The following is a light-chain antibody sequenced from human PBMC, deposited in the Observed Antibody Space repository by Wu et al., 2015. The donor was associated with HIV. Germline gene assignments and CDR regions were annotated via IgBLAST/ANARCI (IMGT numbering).Light chain of an antibody. CDR3: QQSYSTPQT. CDR2: TAS. V-gene: IGKV1-39*01. J-gene: IGKJ1*01. Sequence: IQMTQSPSSLSASVGDRVTITCRASQTISSYLNWYQQKPGKAPKVLIYTASSLQSGVPSRFSGSGSGTDFTLTISSLQPEDFATYFCQQSYSTPQTFGQGTKAEIK. CDR1: QTISSY.